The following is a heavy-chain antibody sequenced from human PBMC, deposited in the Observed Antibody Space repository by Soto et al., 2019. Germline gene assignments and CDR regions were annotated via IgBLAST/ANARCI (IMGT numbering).Heavy chain of an antibody. Sequence: ASVKVSCKASGYSFTSYAIHWMRQAPGQRLEWMGWINAGNGNTKVPQKFQGRVTFTRDTSASTVYMEVSSLKTEDTAVYYCTTDPVTMIVVVPSSGWGQGTLVSVSS. CDR2: INAGNGNT. CDR1: GYSFTSYA. D-gene: IGHD3-22*01. CDR3: TTDPVTMIVVVPSSG. V-gene: IGHV1-3*01. J-gene: IGHJ4*02.